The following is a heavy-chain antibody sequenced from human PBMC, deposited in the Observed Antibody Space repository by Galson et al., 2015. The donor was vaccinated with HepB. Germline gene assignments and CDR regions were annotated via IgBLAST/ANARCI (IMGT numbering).Heavy chain of an antibody. J-gene: IGHJ4*02. CDR2: ISYDGSNK. CDR1: GFTFSNYS. V-gene: IGHV3-30*18. Sequence: SLRLSCAASGFTFSNYSMHWVRQAPGKGLEWVAVISYDGSNKYYADSVKGRFTISRDNSKNTLYLQMNSLRAGDTALYYCAKDPYLYSALAGTMAGFDYWGQGTLVTVSS. D-gene: IGHD6-19*01. CDR3: AKDPYLYSALAGTMAGFDY.